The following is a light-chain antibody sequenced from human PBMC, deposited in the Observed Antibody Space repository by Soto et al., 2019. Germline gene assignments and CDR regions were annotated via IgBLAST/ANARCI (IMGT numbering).Light chain of an antibody. J-gene: IGKJ4*01. CDR2: LGS. CDR3: MQALQTPST. Sequence: DIVMTQSPLSLSVTPGEPASISCRSSQSLLHGNGYNYLDWYLQKPGQSPQLLIYLGSSRASGVPDRFSGSVSGTDFTLKISRVEAEDVGVYYCMQALQTPSTFGGGTKVEIK. CDR1: QSLLHGNGYNY. V-gene: IGKV2-28*01.